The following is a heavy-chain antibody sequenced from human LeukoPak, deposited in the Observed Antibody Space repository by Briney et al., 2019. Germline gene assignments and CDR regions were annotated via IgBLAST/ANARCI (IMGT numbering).Heavy chain of an antibody. D-gene: IGHD4-17*01. CDR3: ARGREPDYGDYGETYFDY. CDR2: INPNSGGT. J-gene: IGHJ4*02. Sequence: ASVKVSCKASGYTFTGYYTHWVRQAPGQGLEWMGWINPNSGGTNYAQKFQGRVTMTRDTSISTAYMELSRLRSDDTAVYYCARGREPDYGDYGETYFDYWGQGTLVTVSS. CDR1: GYTFTGYY. V-gene: IGHV1-2*02.